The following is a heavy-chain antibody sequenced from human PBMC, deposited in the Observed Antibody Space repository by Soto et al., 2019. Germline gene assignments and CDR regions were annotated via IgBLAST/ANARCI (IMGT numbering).Heavy chain of an antibody. D-gene: IGHD2-2*01. V-gene: IGHV1-69*13. CDR3: ASASSTSWLYYFDY. CDR2: IMPLFGKP. J-gene: IGHJ4*02. Sequence: SVKVSCKASGVSFSGYAFSWVRQAPGQGLEWMGGIMPLFGKPDYAQKFQGRVTITADESTSTTYMELSSLRSEDTALYFCASASSTSWLYYFDYWGQGTRVTVSS. CDR1: GVSFSGYA.